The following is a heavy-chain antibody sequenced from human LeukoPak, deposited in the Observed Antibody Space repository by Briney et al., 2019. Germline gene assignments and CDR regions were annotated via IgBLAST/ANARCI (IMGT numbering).Heavy chain of an antibody. CDR3: ARAGLRSLRNWFDP. CDR1: GFTFSSYS. J-gene: IGHJ5*02. CDR2: ISSSSSYI. Sequence: PGGSLRLSCAVSGFTFSSYSMNWVGQAPGKGLEWVSSISSSSSYIYYADSVKGRFTISRDNAKNSLYLQMNSLRAEDTAVYYCARAGLRSLRNWFDPWGQGTLVTVSS. D-gene: IGHD4-17*01. V-gene: IGHV3-21*01.